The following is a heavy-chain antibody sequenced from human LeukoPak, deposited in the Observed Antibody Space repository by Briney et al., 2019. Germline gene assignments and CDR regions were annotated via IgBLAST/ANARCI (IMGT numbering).Heavy chain of an antibody. CDR2: IRSKANSYAT. J-gene: IGHJ4*02. Sequence: GGSLKPSCAASGFTFSGSAMHWVRQASGKGLEWVGRIRSKANSYATAYAASVKGRFTISRDDSKNTAYLQMNSLKTEDTAVYYCTRRSDSSGWYGDYWGQGTLVTVSS. CDR1: GFTFSGSA. D-gene: IGHD6-19*01. CDR3: TRRSDSSGWYGDY. V-gene: IGHV3-73*01.